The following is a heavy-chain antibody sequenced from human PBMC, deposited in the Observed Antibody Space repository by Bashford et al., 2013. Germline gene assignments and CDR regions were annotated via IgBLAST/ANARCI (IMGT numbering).Heavy chain of an antibody. Sequence: ASVKVSCKASGYTFTGYYMHWVRQAPGQGLEWMGWINPNSGGTNYAQKFQGRVTMTRDTSISTAYMELSRLRSDDTAVYYCAREDKTRRWFDPWGQGTLVTVSS. J-gene: IGHJ5*02. CDR3: AREDKTRRWFDP. CDR2: INPNSGGT. D-gene: IGHD2-15*01. V-gene: IGHV1-2*02. CDR1: GYTFTGYY.